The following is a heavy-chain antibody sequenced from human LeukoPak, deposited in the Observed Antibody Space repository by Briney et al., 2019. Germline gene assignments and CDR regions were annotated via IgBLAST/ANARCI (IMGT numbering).Heavy chain of an antibody. J-gene: IGHJ4*02. CDR1: GGSISSYY. Sequence: LSLTCTVSGGSISSYYWSWIRQPPGKGLEWVSYISSSGSTIYYADSVKGRFTISRDNAKNSLYLQMNSLRAEDTAVYYCARQGYGDNDYFDYWGQGTLGTVSS. D-gene: IGHD4-17*01. CDR2: ISSSGSTI. CDR3: ARQGYGDNDYFDY. V-gene: IGHV3-11*01.